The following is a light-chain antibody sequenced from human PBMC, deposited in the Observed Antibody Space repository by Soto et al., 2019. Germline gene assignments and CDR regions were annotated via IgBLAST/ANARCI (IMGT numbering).Light chain of an antibody. J-gene: IGKJ5*01. V-gene: IGKV1-9*01. Sequence: DIQFTQSPSFLSSSVPDRFTITCRASQGISSYFAWYQQKPGKAPNLLIYAASTLQSGVPSRFSGSGSGTEFTLTISSLQPEDFATYYCQQLNSLITFGQGTRLE. CDR2: AAS. CDR1: QGISSY. CDR3: QQLNSLIT.